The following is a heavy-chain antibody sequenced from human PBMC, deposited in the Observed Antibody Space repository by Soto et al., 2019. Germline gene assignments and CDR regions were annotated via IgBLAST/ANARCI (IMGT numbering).Heavy chain of an antibody. Sequence: QLQLQESGPGLVKPSETLSLTCTVSGGSISSSSYYWGWIRQPPRKGLEWIGSIYYSGSTYYNPSLKSRVTISVDTSKNQFSLKLSSVTAADTAVYYCASGQQLVRAFDYWGQGTLVTVSS. CDR2: IYYSGST. D-gene: IGHD6-13*01. CDR1: GGSISSSSYY. V-gene: IGHV4-39*01. J-gene: IGHJ4*02. CDR3: ASGQQLVRAFDY.